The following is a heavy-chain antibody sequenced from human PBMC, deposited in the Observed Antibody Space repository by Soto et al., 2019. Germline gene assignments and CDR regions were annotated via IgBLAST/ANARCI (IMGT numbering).Heavy chain of an antibody. CDR2: FIPIFETP. CDR3: ARSTTDWNFDS. D-gene: IGHD1-1*01. Sequence: SVKVSCKASGDNFIRDNFTNYAIGWVRQAPGQGLEWMGGFIPIFETPNYAQKFQGRVTITADKSTTTAYMELRSLTSEDTAVYYCARSTTDWNFDSWGQGSLVTVS. CDR1: GDNFIRDNFTNYA. V-gene: IGHV1-69*06. J-gene: IGHJ4*02.